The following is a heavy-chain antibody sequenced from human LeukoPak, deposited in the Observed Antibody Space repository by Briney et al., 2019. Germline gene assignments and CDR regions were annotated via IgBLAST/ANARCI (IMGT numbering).Heavy chain of an antibody. CDR2: IQYDGRHK. D-gene: IGHD7-27*01. Sequence: PGGSLRLSCAASGFTVSSNYMSWVRQAPVKGLEWVSFIQYDGRHKYYADSVKGRFTISRDNSKNTLYLQMNSLRAEDTAIYYCAKLGLSSFDYWGQGTLVTVSS. CDR3: AKLGLSSFDY. CDR1: GFTVSSNY. J-gene: IGHJ4*02. V-gene: IGHV3-30*02.